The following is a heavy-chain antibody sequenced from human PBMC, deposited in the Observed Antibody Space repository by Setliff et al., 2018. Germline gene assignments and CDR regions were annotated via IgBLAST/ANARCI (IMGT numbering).Heavy chain of an antibody. CDR3: ARTCSGSGCYAGLES. J-gene: IGHJ4*02. D-gene: IGHD2-15*01. Sequence: PGGSLRLSCAASGFTFSTYRMHWVRQAPGKGLEWVAVRWDDGVKKYHADSVKGRCTISRDKSKNTLYLQMNSLRPEDTAVYYGARTCSGSGCYAGLESWGRGTQVTVSS. V-gene: IGHV3-33*08. CDR2: RWDDGVKK. CDR1: GFTFSTYR.